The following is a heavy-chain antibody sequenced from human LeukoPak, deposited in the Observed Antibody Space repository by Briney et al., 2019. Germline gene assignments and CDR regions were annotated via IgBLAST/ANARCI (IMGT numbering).Heavy chain of an antibody. V-gene: IGHV1-18*01. CDR1: GYSFTTYG. CDR2: VSTYNGDT. D-gene: IGHD5/OR15-5a*01. Sequence: ASVKVSCKASGYSFTTYGISWVRQAPGQGLEWRGWVSTYNGDTSYAQNLQGRVTMTRDTSTSTAYIELRSLRSDDTAVYYCARDLCLRHPCPLQYWGQGTLLTVSS. J-gene: IGHJ1*01. CDR3: ARDLCLRHPCPLQY.